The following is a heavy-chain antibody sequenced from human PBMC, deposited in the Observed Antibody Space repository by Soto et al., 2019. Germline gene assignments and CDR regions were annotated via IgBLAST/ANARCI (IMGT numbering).Heavy chain of an antibody. V-gene: IGHV3-11*01. D-gene: IGHD3-3*01. CDR2: ISSSGYII. CDR1: GFTFSDYY. J-gene: IGHJ6*02. Sequence: QVQLVESGGGLVKPGGSLRLSCAASGFTFSDYYMSWIRQAPGKGLEWVSYISSSGYIIYYADSVKGRFTISRGNAKTSLYLQMNSLRADDTAVYYCARDQMNRGEPYGMDVWGRGTTVTVSS. CDR3: ARDQMNRGEPYGMDV.